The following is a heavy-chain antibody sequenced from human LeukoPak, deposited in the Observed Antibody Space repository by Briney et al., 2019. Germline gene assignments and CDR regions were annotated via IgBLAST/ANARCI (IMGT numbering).Heavy chain of an antibody. J-gene: IGHJ4*02. D-gene: IGHD6-13*01. Sequence: ASAKVSCKASGYTFTSYYMHWVRQAPGQGLEWMGIINPSGGSTSYAQKFQSRVTMTRDTSTSTVYMELSSLRSEDTAVYYCARPTAAGTTEFDYWGQGTLVTVSS. CDR2: INPSGGST. CDR3: ARPTAAGTTEFDY. V-gene: IGHV1-46*01. CDR1: GYTFTSYY.